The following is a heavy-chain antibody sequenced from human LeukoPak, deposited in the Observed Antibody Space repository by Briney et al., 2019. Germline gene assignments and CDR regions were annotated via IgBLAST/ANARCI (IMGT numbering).Heavy chain of an antibody. Sequence: ASVKVSCKASCYTFTSYGISWVRQAPGQGLEWMGWISAYNGNTNYAQKLQGRVTMTTDTSTSTAYMELRSLRSDDTAVYYCARDRAYYYDSSGYINFDAFDIWGQGTMVTVSS. J-gene: IGHJ3*02. V-gene: IGHV1-18*01. CDR1: CYTFTSYG. CDR3: ARDRAYYYDSSGYINFDAFDI. CDR2: ISAYNGNT. D-gene: IGHD3-22*01.